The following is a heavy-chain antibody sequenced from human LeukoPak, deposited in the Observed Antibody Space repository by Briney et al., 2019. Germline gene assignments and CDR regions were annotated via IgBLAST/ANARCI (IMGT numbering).Heavy chain of an antibody. Sequence: GASVKVSCKASGYTFTSYGISWVRQAPGQGLEWMGWISAYNGNTNYAQKLQGRVTMTTDTSTSTAYMELRSLRSDDTAVYYCARVEILCSGGSCRGYYFDYWGQGTLVTVSS. CDR1: GYTFTSYG. J-gene: IGHJ4*02. D-gene: IGHD2-15*01. V-gene: IGHV1-18*01. CDR2: ISAYNGNT. CDR3: ARVEILCSGGSCRGYYFDY.